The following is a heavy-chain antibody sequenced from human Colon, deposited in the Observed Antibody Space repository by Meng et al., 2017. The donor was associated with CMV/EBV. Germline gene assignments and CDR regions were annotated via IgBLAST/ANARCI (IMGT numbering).Heavy chain of an antibody. CDR3: AREPGTYGYFDF. V-gene: IGHV3-21*01. D-gene: IGHD3-10*01. CDR1: GFTFSSYS. CDR2: ISTTVSYV. J-gene: IGHJ4*02. Sequence: EGKLVGSGGGLVKPGGSLRLSCAASGFTFSSYSMNWVRQSPGKGLEWVSSISTTVSYVYYADSVKGRFTISRDNAKNSLYLQMDSLRAEDTAVYYCAREPGTYGYFDFWGQGTLVTVSS.